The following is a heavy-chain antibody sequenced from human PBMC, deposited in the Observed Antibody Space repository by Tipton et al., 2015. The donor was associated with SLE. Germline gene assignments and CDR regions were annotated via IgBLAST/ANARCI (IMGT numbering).Heavy chain of an antibody. Sequence: QSGAEVKNPGASVKVSCKASAYTFTTYSISWVRQAPGQGLEWMGWISTYNGNTNYAQKLQGRVTMTTDTSTSTAYMELRSLRSDDTAVYYCARAVTTGRYWYFDLWGRGTLVTVSS. J-gene: IGHJ2*01. D-gene: IGHD4-17*01. CDR3: ARAVTTGRYWYFDL. CDR1: AYTFTTYS. V-gene: IGHV1-18*01. CDR2: ISTYNGNT.